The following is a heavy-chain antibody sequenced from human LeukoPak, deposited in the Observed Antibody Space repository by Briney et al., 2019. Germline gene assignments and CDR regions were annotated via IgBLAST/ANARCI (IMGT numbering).Heavy chain of an antibody. CDR2: VHATGST. CDR3: ARLAPYSSGPHFDY. CDR1: SASINSGPYY. Sequence: PSETLSLTCAVSSASINSGPYYWNWIRQPAGKGLEWIGRVHATGSTNYSPSLKSRATISLDPSKNQFSLKLSSVTAADTAMYYCARLAPYSSGPHFDYWGQGILVTVSS. D-gene: IGHD6-19*01. V-gene: IGHV4-61*02. J-gene: IGHJ4*02.